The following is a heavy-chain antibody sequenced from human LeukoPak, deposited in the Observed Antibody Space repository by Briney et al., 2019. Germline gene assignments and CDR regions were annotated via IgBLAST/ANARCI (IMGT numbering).Heavy chain of an antibody. V-gene: IGHV4-39*01. D-gene: IGHD2-2*01. J-gene: IGHJ4*02. CDR1: GGSISSSSYY. Sequence: PSETLSLTCTVSGGSISSSSYYWGWIRQPPGKGREWIGSIYYSGSTYYNPSLKSRVTISVDTSKNQFSLKLSSVTAADTAVYYCARPAYCSSTSCSFFDYWGQGTLVTVSS. CDR2: IYYSGST. CDR3: ARPAYCSSTSCSFFDY.